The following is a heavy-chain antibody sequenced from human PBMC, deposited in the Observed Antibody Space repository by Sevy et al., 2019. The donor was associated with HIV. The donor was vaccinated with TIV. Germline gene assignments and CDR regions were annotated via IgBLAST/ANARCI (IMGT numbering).Heavy chain of an antibody. D-gene: IGHD3-22*01. V-gene: IGHV1-24*01. J-gene: IGHJ4*02. CDR1: GYTLTELS. CDR3: ATTKDYYDSSGYPFDY. CDR2: FDPEDDEK. Sequence: ASVKVSCKVSGYTLTELSVHWVRQAPGKGLEWMATFDPEDDEKIYAQKFQGRVTMTEDTSTDTAYMELSSLRSEDMAVYYCATTKDYYDSSGYPFDYWGQGTLVTVSS.